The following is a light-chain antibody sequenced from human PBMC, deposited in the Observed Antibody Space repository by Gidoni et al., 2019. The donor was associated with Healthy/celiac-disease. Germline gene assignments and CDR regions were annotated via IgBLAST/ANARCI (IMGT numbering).Light chain of an antibody. CDR1: QGISSD. CDR3: QQLNSYPPFT. CDR2: AAS. Sequence: IQFTQSPSSPSASVGDRVTITCRASQGISSDVAWYQQKPGKAPRRLIYAASTLQSGVPSRFSGSGSGTDFTLTISSLQPEDFATYYCQQLNSYPPFTFGPGTNVDIK. J-gene: IGKJ3*01. V-gene: IGKV1-9*01.